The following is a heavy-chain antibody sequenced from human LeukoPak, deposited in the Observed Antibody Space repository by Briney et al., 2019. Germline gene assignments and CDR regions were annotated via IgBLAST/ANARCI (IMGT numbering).Heavy chain of an antibody. CDR3: AGFKDTIVLVYY. D-gene: IGHD2-21*01. V-gene: IGHV4-39*07. Sequence: PSEALSLTCTVSSGSISSSSYYWAWIRQPPGKGLEWIGIINHSGRTYYNPSLKSRVTISVDTSKNQFSLKLGSVTAADTALYYCAGFKDTIVLVYYWGQGTLVTVSS. CDR2: INHSGRT. J-gene: IGHJ4*02. CDR1: SGSISSSSYY.